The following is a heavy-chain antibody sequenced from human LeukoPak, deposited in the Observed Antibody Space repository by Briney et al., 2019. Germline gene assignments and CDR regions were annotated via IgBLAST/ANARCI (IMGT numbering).Heavy chain of an antibody. J-gene: IGHJ6*02. V-gene: IGHV3-33*01. CDR3: ARDSGVATISYYYYGMDV. Sequence: PGRSLRLSCAASGFTFSSYGMHWVRQAPGKGLEWVAVIWYDGSNKYYADSVKGRFTISRDNSKNTLYLQMNSLRAEDTAVYYCARDSGVATISYYYYGMDVWGQGTMVTVSS. CDR2: IWYDGSNK. CDR1: GFTFSSYG. D-gene: IGHD5-12*01.